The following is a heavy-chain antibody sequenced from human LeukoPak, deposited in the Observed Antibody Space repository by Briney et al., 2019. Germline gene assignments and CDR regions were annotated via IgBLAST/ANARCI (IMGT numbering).Heavy chain of an antibody. J-gene: IGHJ4*02. D-gene: IGHD1-26*01. CDR2: IKYDGSEN. V-gene: IGHV3-7*03. Sequence: GGSLRLSCAASGFTFIDSWMTWVRQAPGKGLEWVANIKYDGSENYYVDSVKGRFTISRDNAKKSLSLQMNSLRAEDTALYYCARASTLVVGATTGAHYFDYWGQGTLVTVSS. CDR1: GFTFIDSW. CDR3: ARASTLVVGATTGAHYFDY.